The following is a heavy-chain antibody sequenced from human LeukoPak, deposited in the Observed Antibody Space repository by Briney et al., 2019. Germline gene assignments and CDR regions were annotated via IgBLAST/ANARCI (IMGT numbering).Heavy chain of an antibody. CDR1: GFTFSSYW. Sequence: GGSLRLSCAASGFTFSSYWMQWVRQAPGKGLVWVSRIDGDGSSTNYADSVKGRFTISRDNAKNTVYLQMNSLRAEDTAIYYCACSSAWSRQIDYWGQGTLVTVSS. V-gene: IGHV3-74*01. D-gene: IGHD6-19*01. CDR3: ACSSAWSRQIDY. J-gene: IGHJ4*02. CDR2: IDGDGSST.